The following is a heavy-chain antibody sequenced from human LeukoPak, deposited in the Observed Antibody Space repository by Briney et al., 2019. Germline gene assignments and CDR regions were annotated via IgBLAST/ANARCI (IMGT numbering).Heavy chain of an antibody. Sequence: GGSLRLSCAASGFTFSNFAMAWVRQVPEKGLEWVSFIRGGGAGAHYADSVRGRFTISRDNSKNALYLEMNSLRADDTAVYYCAKASYSYGNDAFDIWGQGTKVTVSS. D-gene: IGHD3-16*02. J-gene: IGHJ3*02. CDR1: GFTFSNFA. CDR2: IRGGGAGA. V-gene: IGHV3-23*01. CDR3: AKASYSYGNDAFDI.